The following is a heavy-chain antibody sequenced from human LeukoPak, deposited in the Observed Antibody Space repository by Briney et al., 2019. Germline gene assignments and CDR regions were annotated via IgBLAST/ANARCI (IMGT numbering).Heavy chain of an antibody. D-gene: IGHD1/OR15-1a*01. J-gene: IGHJ4*02. CDR1: GGSISSSSYY. V-gene: IGHV4-39*01. CDR3: SRLGIQYNWNTVYY. CDR2: IYYSGST. Sequence: SETLSLTCSVSGGSISSSSYYWGWIRQPPGKGLEWIGSIYYSGSTYYNPSLKSRVTISVDTSKNQFSLKLSSVTAADTAVYHCSRLGIQYNWNTVYYWGRGTLVTVSS.